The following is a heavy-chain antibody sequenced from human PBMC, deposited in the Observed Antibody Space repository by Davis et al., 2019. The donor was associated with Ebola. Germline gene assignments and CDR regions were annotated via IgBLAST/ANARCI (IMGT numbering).Heavy chain of an antibody. CDR2: IKQDGSEK. Sequence: PGGSLRLSCAASGFTFSSYWMSWVRQAPGKGLEWVANIKQDGSEKYYVDSVKGRFTISRDNAKNSLYLQMNSLRAEDTAVYYCARGTQQLSTDAFDIWGQGTMVTVSS. CDR3: ARGTQQLSTDAFDI. D-gene: IGHD3-10*01. CDR1: GFTFSSYW. V-gene: IGHV3-7*01. J-gene: IGHJ3*02.